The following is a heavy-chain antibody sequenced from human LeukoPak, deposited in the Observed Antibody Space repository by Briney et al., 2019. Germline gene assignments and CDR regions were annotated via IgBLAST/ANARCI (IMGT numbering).Heavy chain of an antibody. V-gene: IGHV3-30-3*01. Sequence: GSLRLSCAASGFTFNDYAMYWVRQTPGKGLEWVTLISYDGYDKSYADSVRGRFTISRDNSKNTLYLQMDSLRSEDTAVYYCARRIVVHFDYWGQGTLVTVSS. CDR3: ARRIVVHFDY. J-gene: IGHJ4*02. D-gene: IGHD1-26*01. CDR1: GFTFNDYA. CDR2: ISYDGYDK.